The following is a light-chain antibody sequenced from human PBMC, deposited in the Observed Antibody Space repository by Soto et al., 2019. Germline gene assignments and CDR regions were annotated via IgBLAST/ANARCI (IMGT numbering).Light chain of an antibody. V-gene: IGKV1-39*01. CDR1: QRISTY. CDR3: QQSYNTVMYT. CDR2: GAS. Sequence: DIRLTQSPSSLSASVGDRVTITCRASQRISTYLNWYQQKPGKAPNLLISGASSLQSGVPSRFSGSGSGTDLTLTISSLQPEDFATYFCQQSYNTVMYTFGQGTKLDI. J-gene: IGKJ2*01.